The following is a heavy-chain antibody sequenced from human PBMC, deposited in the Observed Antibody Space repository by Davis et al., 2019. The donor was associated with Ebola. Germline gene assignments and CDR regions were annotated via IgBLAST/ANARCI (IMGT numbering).Heavy chain of an antibody. J-gene: IGHJ6*02. CDR1: GGSISSGDYH. CDR2: IYYTGST. CDR3: AREYYGMDV. V-gene: IGHV4-30-4*02. Sequence: SETLSLTCSVSGGSISSGDYHWSWIRQPPGKGLEWIGYIYYTGSTYYNPSLKSRLTISVDTSKNQFSLKLSSVTAADTAIYYCAREYYGMDVWGQGTSVTVSS.